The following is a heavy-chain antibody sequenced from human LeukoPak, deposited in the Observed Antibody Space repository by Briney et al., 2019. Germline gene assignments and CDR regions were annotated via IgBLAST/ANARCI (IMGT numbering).Heavy chain of an antibody. CDR1: GFTFSSYA. D-gene: IGHD3-3*01. V-gene: IGHV3-23*01. CDR3: AKGASFWSGYYKGIDY. CDR2: ISGSGGST. Sequence: GGSLRLSCAASGFTFSSYAMSWVRQAPGKGLEWVSAISGSGGSTYYADSVKGRFTISRDNSKNTLYLQMNSLSAEDTAVYYCAKGASFWSGYYKGIDYWGQGTLVTVSS. J-gene: IGHJ4*02.